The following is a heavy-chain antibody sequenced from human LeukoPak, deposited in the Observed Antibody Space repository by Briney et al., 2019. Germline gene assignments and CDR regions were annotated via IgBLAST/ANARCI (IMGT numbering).Heavy chain of an antibody. V-gene: IGHV4-34*01. J-gene: IGHJ4*02. CDR2: INHSGST. CDR3: ARGNPGRTYYDFWSGYHSFDY. Sequence: SETLSLTCAVYDGSFSGYYWSWIRQPPGKGLEWIGEINHSGSTNYNPSLKSRVTISVDTSKNQFSLKLSSVTAADTAVYYCARGNPGRTYYDFWSGYHSFDYWGQGTLVTVSS. CDR1: DGSFSGYY. D-gene: IGHD3-3*01.